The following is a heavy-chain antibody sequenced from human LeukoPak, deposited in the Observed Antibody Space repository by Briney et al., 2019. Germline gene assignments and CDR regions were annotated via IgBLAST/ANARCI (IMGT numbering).Heavy chain of an antibody. CDR2: IWYDGSHK. D-gene: IGHD3-9*01. J-gene: IGHJ4*02. V-gene: IGHV3-33*01. Sequence: GGSLRLSCSASGFIFSSYGMHWDRQAPGKGLEWVAVIWYDGSHKYYADSVKGRFTISRDNSKNTLYLQMNSLRGEDTAAYYCARDRGYFDYFDYWGQGTLVTVSS. CDR1: GFIFSSYG. CDR3: ARDRGYFDYFDY.